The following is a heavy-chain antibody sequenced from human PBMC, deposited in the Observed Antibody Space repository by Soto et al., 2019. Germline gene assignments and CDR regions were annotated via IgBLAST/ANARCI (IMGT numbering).Heavy chain of an antibody. J-gene: IGHJ6*03. CDR2: INHSGST. CDR1: GGSFSGYY. CDR3: ARARRKLRLIHYYYMDV. Sequence: QVQLQQWGAGLLKPSETLSLTCAVYGGSFSGYYWSWIRQPPGKGLKWIGEINHSGSTNYNPSLKSRVTISVDTSKNQFSLKLSSVTAADTAVYYCARARRKLRLIHYYYMDVWGKGTTVTVSS. V-gene: IGHV4-34*01. D-gene: IGHD3-3*01.